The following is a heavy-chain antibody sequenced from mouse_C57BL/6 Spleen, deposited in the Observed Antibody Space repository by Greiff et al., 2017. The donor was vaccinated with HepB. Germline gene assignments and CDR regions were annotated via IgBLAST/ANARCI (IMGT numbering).Heavy chain of an antibody. CDR3: ARARPDAMDY. J-gene: IGHJ4*01. Sequence: EVKLVESGGGLVKPGGSLKLSCAASGFTFSDYGMHWVRQAPEKGLEWVAYISSGSSTIYYADTVKGRFTISRDNAKNTLFLQMTSLRSEDTAMYYCARARPDAMDYWGQGTSVTVSS. CDR1: GFTFSDYG. CDR2: ISSGSSTI. V-gene: IGHV5-17*01.